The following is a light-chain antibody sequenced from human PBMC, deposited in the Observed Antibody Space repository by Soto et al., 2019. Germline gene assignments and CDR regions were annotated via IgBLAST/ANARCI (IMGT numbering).Light chain of an antibody. Sequence: LGDRVTITCRASQSISSWLAWYQQKPGKAPRLLIYDASSLESGVPSRFSGSGSGTEFTLTISSLQPDDFATYYCQQYNSYSWTFGQGTKVDIK. CDR2: DAS. V-gene: IGKV1-5*01. CDR1: QSISSW. J-gene: IGKJ1*01. CDR3: QQYNSYSWT.